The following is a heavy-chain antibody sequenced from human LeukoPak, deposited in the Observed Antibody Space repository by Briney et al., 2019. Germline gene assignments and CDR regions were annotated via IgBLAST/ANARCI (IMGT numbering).Heavy chain of an antibody. CDR3: AKSSPYSATYFDY. J-gene: IGHJ4*02. Sequence: GGSLRRSCAASEFTFNSYAMSWVRQAPGKGLEWVSAISGGGANTYYADSVKGRFTISRDNSKNTLYLQMNSLRAEDTAVYYCAKSSPYSATYFDYWGQGTLVTVSS. CDR2: ISGGGANT. CDR1: EFTFNSYA. V-gene: IGHV3-23*01. D-gene: IGHD1-26*01.